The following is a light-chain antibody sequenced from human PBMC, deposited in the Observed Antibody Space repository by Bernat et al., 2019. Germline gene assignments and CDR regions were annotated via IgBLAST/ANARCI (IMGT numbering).Light chain of an antibody. CDR1: QVIGTY. CDR3: QQLNSFPIT. Sequence: IQLTQSPPFLSASVGDRVTITCRASQVIGTYLAWYQQKTGKAPKLLIYGASTLQTGVPSRFSGSGSGTELTLTISSLQPEDFATYYCQQLNSFPITFGQGTRLEIK. J-gene: IGKJ5*01. CDR2: GAS. V-gene: IGKV1-9*01.